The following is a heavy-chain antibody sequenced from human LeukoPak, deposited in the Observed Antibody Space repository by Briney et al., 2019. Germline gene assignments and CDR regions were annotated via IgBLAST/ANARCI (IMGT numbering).Heavy chain of an antibody. J-gene: IGHJ4*02. V-gene: IGHV1-2*06. Sequence: ASVKVSCKASGYTFTGYYMHWVRQAPGQGLEWMGRINPNSSGTNYAQKFQGRVTMTRDTSISTAYMELSRLRSDDTAVYYCARGPDGMATIGLWFGYWGQGTLVTVSS. CDR2: INPNSSGT. D-gene: IGHD5-24*01. CDR3: ARGPDGMATIGLWFGY. CDR1: GYTFTGYY.